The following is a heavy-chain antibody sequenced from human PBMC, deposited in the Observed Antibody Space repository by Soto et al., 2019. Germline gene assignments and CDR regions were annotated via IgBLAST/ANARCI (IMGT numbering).Heavy chain of an antibody. CDR2: ISAYNGNT. J-gene: IGHJ6*02. D-gene: IGHD2-8*01. V-gene: IGHV1-18*01. CDR3: ARWGCTNGVCPRNPPGRINYYGMDV. Sequence: ASVKVSCKACGYTFTSYGISWVRQAPGQGLEWMGWISAYNGNTNYAQKFQGRVTITADESTSTAYMELSSLRSEDTAVYYCARWGCTNGVCPRNPPGRINYYGMDVWGQGTTVTVSS. CDR1: GYTFTSYG.